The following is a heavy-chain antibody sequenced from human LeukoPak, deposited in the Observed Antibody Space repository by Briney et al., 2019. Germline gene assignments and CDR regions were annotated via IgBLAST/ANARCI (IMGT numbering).Heavy chain of an antibody. D-gene: IGHD4-17*01. Sequence: GGSLRLSCAASGFTFSSYAMSWVRQAPGKGLEWVSAISGSGGSTYYADSVKGRLTISRDNSKNTLYLQMNSLRAEDTAVYYCARGGFYGDYPDYWGQGTLVTVSS. CDR1: GFTFSSYA. V-gene: IGHV3-23*01. CDR3: ARGGFYGDYPDY. CDR2: ISGSGGST. J-gene: IGHJ4*02.